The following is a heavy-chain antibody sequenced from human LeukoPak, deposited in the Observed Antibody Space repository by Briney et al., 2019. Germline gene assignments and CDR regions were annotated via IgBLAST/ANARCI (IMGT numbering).Heavy chain of an antibody. V-gene: IGHV4-59*01. CDR3: ARGPTAAALYYFDY. Sequence: GSLRLSCTASAFTFSTYNMIWVRQAPGKGLEWIGYIYYSGSTNYNPSLKSRVTISLDTSKNQFSLKLSSVTAADTAVYYCARGPTAAALYYFDYWGQGTLVTVSS. CDR1: AFTFSTYN. J-gene: IGHJ4*02. D-gene: IGHD6-13*01. CDR2: IYYSGST.